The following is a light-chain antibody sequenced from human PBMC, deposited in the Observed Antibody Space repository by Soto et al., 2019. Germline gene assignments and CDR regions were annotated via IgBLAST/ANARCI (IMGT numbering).Light chain of an antibody. CDR1: QNIMNY. CDR2: DVS. CDR3: QQRSNWPRT. J-gene: IGKJ1*01. Sequence: IVLTQSPATLSLSPGKRATLSCRASQNIMNYLSWYQQKPWQAPMLLIYDVSNRATGIPARFSGGGAGTDFTRTISSLEPEEFAVYNCQQRSNWPRTFGQGTKV. V-gene: IGKV3-11*01.